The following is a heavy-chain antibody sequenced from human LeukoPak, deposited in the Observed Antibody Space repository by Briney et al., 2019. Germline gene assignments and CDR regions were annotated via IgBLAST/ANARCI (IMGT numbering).Heavy chain of an antibody. CDR3: ARDYDFWSGYSYYFDY. J-gene: IGHJ4*02. CDR1: GFTFSSYA. D-gene: IGHD3-3*01. Sequence: GGSLRLSCAASGFTFSSYAMHWVRQAPGKGLEWVAVISYDGSNKYYADSVKGRFTISRDNSKNTLYLQMNSLRAEDTAVYYCARDYDFWSGYSYYFDYWGQGTLVTVSS. V-gene: IGHV3-30-3*01. CDR2: ISYDGSNK.